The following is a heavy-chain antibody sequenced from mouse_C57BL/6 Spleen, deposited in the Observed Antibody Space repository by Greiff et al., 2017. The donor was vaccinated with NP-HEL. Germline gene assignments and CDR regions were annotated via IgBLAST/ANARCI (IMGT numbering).Heavy chain of an antibody. CDR2: IDPSDSYT. CDR3: ARTEAY. J-gene: IGHJ3*01. Sequence: VQLQQPGAELVRPGTSVKLSCKASGYTFTSYWMHWVKQRPGQGLEWIGVIDPSDSYTNYNQKFKGKATLTVDTSSSTAYMQLSSLTSEDSAVYCCARTEAYWGQGTLVTVSA. V-gene: IGHV1-59*01. CDR1: GYTFTSYW.